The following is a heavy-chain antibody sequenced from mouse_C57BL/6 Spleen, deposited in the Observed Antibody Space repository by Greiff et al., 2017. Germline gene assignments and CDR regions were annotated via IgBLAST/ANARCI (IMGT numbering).Heavy chain of an antibody. V-gene: IGHV1-69*01. J-gene: IGHJ1*03. CDR3: ARWGSNNWYFDV. D-gene: IGHD2-5*01. CDR1: GYTFTSYW. Sequence: QVQLQQPGAELVMPGASVKLSCKASGYTFTSYWMHWVKQRPGQGLEWIGEIDPSDSYTNYNQKFKGKSTLTVDKSSSTAYMQLSSLTSEDSAVYYCARWGSNNWYFDVWGTGTTVTVSS. CDR2: IDPSDSYT.